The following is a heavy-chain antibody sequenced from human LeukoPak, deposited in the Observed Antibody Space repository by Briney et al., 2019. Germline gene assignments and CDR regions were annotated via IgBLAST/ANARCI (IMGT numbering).Heavy chain of an antibody. CDR3: ARGGYISNF. D-gene: IGHD5-24*01. J-gene: IGHJ4*02. Sequence: GGSLRLSCAASGFTFNSYSMNWVRQAPGKGLEWVSSISSSSIYVYYADSVKGRLTISRDNAKNSLYLQMNSLRAEDTAVYYCARGGYISNFWGQGTLVTVSS. CDR2: ISSSSIYV. V-gene: IGHV3-21*01. CDR1: GFTFNSYS.